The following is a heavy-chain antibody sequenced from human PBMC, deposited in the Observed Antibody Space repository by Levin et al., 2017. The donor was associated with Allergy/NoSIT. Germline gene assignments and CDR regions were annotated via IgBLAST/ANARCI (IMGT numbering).Heavy chain of an antibody. D-gene: IGHD3-22*01. J-gene: IGHJ3*02. Sequence: GGSLRLSCAASGFTFSSYAMSWVRQGPGKGLEWVSTISIIGGSTFYADSVKGRFTISRDNSKNTLYLQMNSLRAEDTAIYYCARPSYYYDGSGYWGMGAFDIWGQGTMVTVSS. V-gene: IGHV3-23*01. CDR3: ARPSYYYDGSGYWGMGAFDI. CDR1: GFTFSSYA. CDR2: ISIIGGST.